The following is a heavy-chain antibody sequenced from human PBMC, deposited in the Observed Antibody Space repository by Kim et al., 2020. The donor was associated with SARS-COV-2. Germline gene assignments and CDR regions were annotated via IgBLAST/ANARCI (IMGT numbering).Heavy chain of an antibody. Sequence: GGSLRLSCAASGFTFSSYSMNWVRQAPGKGLEWVSSISSSSSYIYYADSVKGRFTISRDNAKNSLYLQMNSLRAEDTAVYYCAATGDILTGYHQNYYYYGMDVWGQGTTVTVSS. CDR2: ISSSSSYI. CDR1: GFTFSSYS. J-gene: IGHJ6*02. D-gene: IGHD3-9*01. V-gene: IGHV3-21*01. CDR3: AATGDILTGYHQNYYYYGMDV.